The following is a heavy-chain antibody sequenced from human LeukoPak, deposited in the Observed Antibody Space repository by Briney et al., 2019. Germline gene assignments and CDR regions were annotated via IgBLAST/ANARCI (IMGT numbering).Heavy chain of an antibody. Sequence: GGSLRLSCAASGFTFSSYGMNWGRQAPGKGLEWVSYISSSSSTIYFADSVKGRFTISRDNAKNSLYLQMNSLRAEDTAVYYCARGSMYGDYPSYNWFDHWGQGTLVTVSS. J-gene: IGHJ5*02. CDR3: ARGSMYGDYPSYNWFDH. D-gene: IGHD4-17*01. CDR2: ISSSSSTI. CDR1: GFTFSSYG. V-gene: IGHV3-48*01.